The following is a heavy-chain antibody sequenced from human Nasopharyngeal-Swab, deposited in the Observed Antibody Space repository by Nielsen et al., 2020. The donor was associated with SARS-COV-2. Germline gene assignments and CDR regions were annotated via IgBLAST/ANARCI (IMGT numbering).Heavy chain of an antibody. Sequence: ASVKVSCKASGYTFTSYDINWVRQATGQGLEWMGWMNPNSGNTGYAQKFQGRVTMTRNTSISTAYMELSSLRSEDTAVYYCAGGSSYYDIWGGRDYYCMDVWGKGTTVTVSS. D-gene: IGHD3-9*01. V-gene: IGHV1-8*01. CDR3: AGGSSYYDIWGGRDYYCMDV. J-gene: IGHJ6*03. CDR1: GYTFTSYD. CDR2: MNPNSGNT.